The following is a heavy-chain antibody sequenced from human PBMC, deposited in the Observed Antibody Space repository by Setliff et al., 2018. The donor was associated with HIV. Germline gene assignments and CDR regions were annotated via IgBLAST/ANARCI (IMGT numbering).Heavy chain of an antibody. CDR2: VSSTGKT. CDR3: VRPRPYTGYEYWFDP. D-gene: IGHD5-12*01. J-gene: IGHJ5*02. CDR1: GGSIGSSGYY. Sequence: PSETLSLTCSVTGGSIGSSGYYWGWIRQSPGRGLEWIGSVSSTGKTSYNPSLKSRVTISVDSSKKKFSLDLASVTAADSAFYFCVRPRPYTGYEYWFDPWGQGTLVTVSS. V-gene: IGHV4-39*01.